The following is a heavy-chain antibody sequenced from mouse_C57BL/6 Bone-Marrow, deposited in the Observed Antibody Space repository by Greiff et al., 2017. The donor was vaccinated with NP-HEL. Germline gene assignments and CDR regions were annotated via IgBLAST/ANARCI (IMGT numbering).Heavy chain of an antibody. V-gene: IGHV1-5*01. D-gene: IGHD2-1*01. Sequence: EVQLQQSGTVLARPGASVKMSCKTSGYTFTSYWMHWVKQRPGPGLEWIGAIYPGNSDTSSNQKFKGKAKLTAVTSASTAYMELSSLTNEESAVYYCTYGNYYYAMDYWGQGTSVTVSS. CDR2: IYPGNSDT. CDR3: TYGNYYYAMDY. J-gene: IGHJ4*01. CDR1: GYTFTSYW.